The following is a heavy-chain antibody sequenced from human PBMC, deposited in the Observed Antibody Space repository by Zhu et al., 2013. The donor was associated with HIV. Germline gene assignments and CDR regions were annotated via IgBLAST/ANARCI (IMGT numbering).Heavy chain of an antibody. J-gene: IGHJ5*02. CDR2: ISNSDGTT. Sequence: QVQLVQSGAEVKKPGASVKVSCKASGYTFSTYYIHWVRQAPGQGLEWMGIISNSDGTTKYAPRIQGRATMTRDTSTSTVYMDLSSLRSEDTAVYYCARDPEIVTETYLNPHYFDTWGQGTLITVSS. D-gene: IGHD2-21*01. CDR1: GYTFSTYY. V-gene: IGHV1-46*01. CDR3: ARDPEIVTETYLNPHYFDT.